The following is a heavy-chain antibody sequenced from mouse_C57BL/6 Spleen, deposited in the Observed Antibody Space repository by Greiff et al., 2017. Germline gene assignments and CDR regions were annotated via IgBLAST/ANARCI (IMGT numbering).Heavy chain of an antibody. Sequence: QVQLQQSEAELVRPGASVTLSCKASGYTFTDYEMHWVKQTPVHGLEWIGAIDPETGGTAYNQKFKGKAILTADKSSSTAYMELRSLTSEGSAVYYCTRSRYYGSRPGFDVWGTGTTVTVSS. J-gene: IGHJ1*03. CDR3: TRSRYYGSRPGFDV. CDR2: IDPETGGT. V-gene: IGHV1-15*01. D-gene: IGHD1-1*01. CDR1: GYTFTDYE.